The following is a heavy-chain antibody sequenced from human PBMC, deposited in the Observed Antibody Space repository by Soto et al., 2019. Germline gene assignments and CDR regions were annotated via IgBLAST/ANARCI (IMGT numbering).Heavy chain of an antibody. CDR1: GFTFDDYG. V-gene: IGHV3-20*01. J-gene: IGHJ2*01. D-gene: IGHD2-2*01. CDR3: ARDRFVCSSTSCNYWYFDL. CDR2: INWNGGST. Sequence: EVQLVESGGSVVRPGGSLRLSCAASGFTFDDYGMSWVSQAPGKGLAWVSGINWNGGSTGYADSVKGRFTISRDNAKNSLYLQRNRLRAEDTALYHCARDRFVCSSTSCNYWYFDLWGRGTMVTVSS.